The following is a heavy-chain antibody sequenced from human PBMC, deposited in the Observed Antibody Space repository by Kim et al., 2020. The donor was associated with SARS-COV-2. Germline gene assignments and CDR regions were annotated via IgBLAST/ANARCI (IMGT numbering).Heavy chain of an antibody. V-gene: IGHV3-21*01. CDR1: GFTFSSYS. CDR3: ARDLIGGLYYYGSGSPRR. Sequence: GGSLRLSCAASGFTFSSYSMNWVRQAPGKGLEWVSSISSSSSYIYYADSVKGRFTISRDNAKNSLYLQMNSLRAEDTAVYYCARDLIGGLYYYGSGSPRRWGQGTLVTVSS. J-gene: IGHJ4*02. D-gene: IGHD3-10*01. CDR2: ISSSSSYI.